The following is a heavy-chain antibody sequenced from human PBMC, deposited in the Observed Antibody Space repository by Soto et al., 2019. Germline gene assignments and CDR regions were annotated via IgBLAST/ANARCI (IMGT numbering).Heavy chain of an antibody. CDR2: ISAYNGNT. CDR3: ARDGSGDYVWGSYRLTNSAAY. J-gene: IGHJ4*02. CDR1: GYTFTSYG. Sequence: QVQLVQSGAEVKKPGASVKVSCKASGYTFTSYGISWVRQAPGQGLEWMGWISAYNGNTNYAQKLQGRVTMTTDTSTSTAYMELRSLRSDDTAVYYCARDGSGDYVWGSYRLTNSAAYWGQGTLVTVSS. D-gene: IGHD3-16*02. V-gene: IGHV1-18*04.